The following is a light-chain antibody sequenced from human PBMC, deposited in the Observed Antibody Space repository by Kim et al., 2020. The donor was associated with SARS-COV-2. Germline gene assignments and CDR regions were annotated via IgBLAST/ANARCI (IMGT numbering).Light chain of an antibody. V-gene: IGKV1-33*01. CDR3: QQYDSLPYT. CDR1: QDISNR. J-gene: IGKJ2*01. CDR2: DAS. Sequence: SASLGDRVTITCQASQDISNRLNWYQQRPGKAPKLLIFDASYLQTGVPSRFSGGGSGTDFGFTISSLQPEDVATYYCQQYDSLPYTFGQGTKLEI.